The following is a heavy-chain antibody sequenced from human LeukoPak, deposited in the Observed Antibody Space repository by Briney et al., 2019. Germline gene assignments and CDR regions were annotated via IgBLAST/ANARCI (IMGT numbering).Heavy chain of an antibody. Sequence: SSETLSLTCTVSGGSIRSSSYIWDWIRQPPGKGLKWIGRISYSRSTYYNPSLKSRVTISVDTSKNQFSLKLSSVTAADTAVYYCARPTTNYGDYGWDQPGLDAFDIWGQGTMVTVSS. CDR3: ARPTTNYGDYGWDQPGLDAFDI. CDR2: ISYSRST. J-gene: IGHJ3*02. V-gene: IGHV4-39*07. D-gene: IGHD4-17*01. CDR1: GGSIRSSSYI.